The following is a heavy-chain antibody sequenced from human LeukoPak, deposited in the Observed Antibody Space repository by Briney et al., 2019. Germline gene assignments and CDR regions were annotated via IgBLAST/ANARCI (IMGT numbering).Heavy chain of an antibody. CDR1: GFTFDDYT. CDR3: AKDMVYTSGYYYGYTFDY. V-gene: IGHV3-43*01. D-gene: IGHD3-22*01. CDR2: ISWDGGGT. Sequence: AGGSLRLSCAASGFTFDDYTMHWVRQAPGKGLEWVSLISWDGGGTYYADSVKGRFTISRDNSKNSLYLQMNSLRTEDTALYYCAKDMVYTSGYYYGYTFDYWGQGTLVTVSS. J-gene: IGHJ4*02.